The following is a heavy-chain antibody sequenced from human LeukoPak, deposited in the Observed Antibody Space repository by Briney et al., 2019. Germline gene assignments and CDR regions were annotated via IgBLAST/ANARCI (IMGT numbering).Heavy chain of an antibody. Sequence: GGSLRLSCAASGFTFSSYGMHWVRQAPGKGLDWVAVISHDGSNKYYADSVKGRFTISRDNSKNTLYLQMNSLRAEDTAVYYCARDNGVLNAFDIWGQGTMVTVSS. CDR2: ISHDGSNK. D-gene: IGHD2-8*01. CDR1: GFTFSSYG. V-gene: IGHV3-30*03. J-gene: IGHJ3*02. CDR3: ARDNGVLNAFDI.